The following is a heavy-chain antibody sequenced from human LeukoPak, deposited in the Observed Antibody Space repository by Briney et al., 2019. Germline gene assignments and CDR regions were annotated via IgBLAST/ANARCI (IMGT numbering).Heavy chain of an antibody. CDR3: ARIRESLGLGAFDI. CDR2: INSDGSTT. CDR1: GFSFSNYW. Sequence: GGSLRPSCAASGFSFSNYWMCWVRHAPGKGLVCVSRINSDGSTTTYADSVKGRFTISRDNAKNTLYLQMNSLRAEDSALYYCARIRESLGLGAFDIWGQGTMVTVSS. D-gene: IGHD7-27*01. V-gene: IGHV3-74*03. J-gene: IGHJ3*02.